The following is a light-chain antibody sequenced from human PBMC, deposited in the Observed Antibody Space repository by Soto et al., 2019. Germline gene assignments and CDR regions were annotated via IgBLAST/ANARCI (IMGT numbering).Light chain of an antibody. V-gene: IGLV1-47*01. J-gene: IGLJ2*01. CDR3: AAWDNSLSGVV. CDR1: SSNIGSNY. CDR2: RNN. Sequence: QSVLTQSPSASGTPGQRVTISCSGSSSNIGSNYVYWFQQLPGTAPKLLIYRNNERPSGVPDRFSGSKSGTSASLASSGLRSEDEAVYYCAAWDNSLSGVVFGGGTKLTVL.